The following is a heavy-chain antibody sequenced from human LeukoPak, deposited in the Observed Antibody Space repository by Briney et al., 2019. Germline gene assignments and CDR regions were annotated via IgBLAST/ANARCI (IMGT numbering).Heavy chain of an antibody. CDR3: AKGDTTDPFDP. J-gene: IGHJ5*02. V-gene: IGHV3-33*06. Sequence: GRSLRLSCAASGFTFSNYGMQWVRQAPGKGLEWLAVIWYDGSNTNYADSVKGRFTISRDNSKNTLYMQMNSLRAEDTAVYYCAKGDTTDPFDPWGQGTLVTVSS. CDR2: IWYDGSNT. CDR1: GFTFSNYG. D-gene: IGHD1-14*01.